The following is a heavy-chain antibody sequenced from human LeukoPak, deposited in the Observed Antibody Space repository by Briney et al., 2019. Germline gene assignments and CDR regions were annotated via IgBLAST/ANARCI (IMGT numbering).Heavy chain of an antibody. CDR1: GFTFDDYA. CDR2: ISWNSGSI. D-gene: IGHD3-3*01. CDR3: ARGITIFGVVIPFDY. V-gene: IGHV3-9*01. Sequence: HPGRSLRLSCAASGFTFDDYAMHWVRQAPGKGLEWVSGISWNSGSIGYADSVKGRFTISRDNAKNSLYLQMNSLRAEDTAVYYCARGITIFGVVIPFDYWGQGTLVTVSS. J-gene: IGHJ4*02.